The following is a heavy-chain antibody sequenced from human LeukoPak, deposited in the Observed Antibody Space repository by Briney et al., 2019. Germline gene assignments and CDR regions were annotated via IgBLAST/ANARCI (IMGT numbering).Heavy chain of an antibody. V-gene: IGHV3-11*01. CDR2: INIGGTNT. J-gene: IGHJ5*02. CDR3: ATDGAGFDT. Sequence: GGSLRLSCAASGFTFNDYYMSWFSQAPGKGREWLSYINIGGTNTHYADSVKGRFTISRDNAKKSLYLEMNNLRAEDTAVYYCATDGAGFDTWGQGVLVTVSS. CDR1: GFTFNDYY.